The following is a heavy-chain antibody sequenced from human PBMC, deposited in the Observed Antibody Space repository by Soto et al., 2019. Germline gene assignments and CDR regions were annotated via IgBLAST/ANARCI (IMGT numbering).Heavy chain of an antibody. V-gene: IGHV4-31*03. J-gene: IGHJ4*02. CDR1: GGSISSGSYY. CDR2: IYSTEST. Sequence: PSETLSLTCTVSGGSISSGSYYWSWIRQHPGKGLEWIGYIYSTESTNYNPSLKSRLTISVDMSASQFSLKLSSVTVAGTAVYYCARSDSSGKTRYYFDHWGQGTLVTVSS. D-gene: IGHD3-22*01. CDR3: ARSDSSGKTRYYFDH.